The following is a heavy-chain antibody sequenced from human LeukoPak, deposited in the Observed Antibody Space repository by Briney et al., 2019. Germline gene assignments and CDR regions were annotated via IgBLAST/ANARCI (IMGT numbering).Heavy chain of an antibody. D-gene: IGHD3-16*01. V-gene: IGHV4-34*01. CDR3: ARHWGSEVDY. Sequence: PSETLSLTCAVYGGSFSGYYWSWIRQPPGKGLEWIGEINHSGSTNYNPSLKSRVTISVDTSKNQFSLKLSSVTAADTAVYYCARHWGSEVDYWGQGTLVTVSS. CDR1: GGSFSGYY. J-gene: IGHJ4*02. CDR2: INHSGST.